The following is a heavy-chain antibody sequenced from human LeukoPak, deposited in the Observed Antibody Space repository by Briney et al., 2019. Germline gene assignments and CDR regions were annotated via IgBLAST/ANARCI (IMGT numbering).Heavy chain of an antibody. CDR2: ISSSSSYI. Sequence: PGGSLRLSCAASGFTFSSYSMNWVRQAPGKGLEWVSSISSSSSYIYYADSVKGRFTTSRDNAKNSLYLQMNSLRAEDTAVYYCARPIAAAGTEGGYWGQGTLVTVSS. J-gene: IGHJ4*02. CDR1: GFTFSSYS. D-gene: IGHD6-13*01. V-gene: IGHV3-21*01. CDR3: ARPIAAAGTEGGY.